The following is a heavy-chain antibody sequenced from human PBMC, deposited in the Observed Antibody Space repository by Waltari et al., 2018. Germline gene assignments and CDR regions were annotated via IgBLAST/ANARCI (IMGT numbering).Heavy chain of an antibody. J-gene: IGHJ3*01. CDR1: GVSITSDRHY. D-gene: IGHD5-12*01. CDR2: LSYSGAT. CDR3: ATYIGASLGTAAFDV. V-gene: IGHV4-39*01. Sequence: QLQLQESGPGLVKPSETLSLTCSVSGVSITSDRHYWGWIRQPPGQGLEWIATLSYSGATYSSPSLKSRVTISRDTSKNQVSLQLGSVTAAETAVYYCATYIGASLGTAAFDVWGQGTMVTVSS.